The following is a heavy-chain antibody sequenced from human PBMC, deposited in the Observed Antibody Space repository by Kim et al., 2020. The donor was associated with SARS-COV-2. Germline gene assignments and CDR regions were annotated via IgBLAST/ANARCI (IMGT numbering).Heavy chain of an antibody. CDR3: AKDLYDYSAMDV. J-gene: IGHJ6*02. V-gene: IGHV3-23*01. Sequence: THYAESGKGRLPIARDNSRNTLHLQMSSMGVEDTAIYYCAKDLYDYSAMDVWGQGTTVTVSS. CDR2: T. D-gene: IGHD3-10*01.